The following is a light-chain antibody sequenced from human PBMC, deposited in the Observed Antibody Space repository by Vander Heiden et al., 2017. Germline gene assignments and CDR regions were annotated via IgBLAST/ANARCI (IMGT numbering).Light chain of an antibody. CDR3: QQYGSSPGT. V-gene: IGKV3-20*01. Sequence: EIVLTQSPGTLSLSPGASATLSCRASQSVSSSYLAWYQQKPGQAPRLLIYGASSRATGIPDRFSGSGSGTDFTLTISRLEPEDFAVYYCQQYGSSPGTFGQGTKLEIK. J-gene: IGKJ2*02. CDR1: QSVSSSY. CDR2: GAS.